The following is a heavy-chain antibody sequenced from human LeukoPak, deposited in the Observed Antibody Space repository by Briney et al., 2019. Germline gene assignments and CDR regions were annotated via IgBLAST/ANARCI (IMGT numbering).Heavy chain of an antibody. D-gene: IGHD3-22*01. CDR2: ISSSGSS. Sequence: GGSLRLSCAASGFTVSSNYMSWVRQAPGKGLEWVSVISSSGSSYYADSVKGRFTISRDNSKNTLYLQMNSLRAEDTAVYYCARGGDSSGSIRSAFDIWGQGTMVTVSS. J-gene: IGHJ3*02. CDR3: ARGGDSSGSIRSAFDI. V-gene: IGHV3-53*01. CDR1: GFTVSSNY.